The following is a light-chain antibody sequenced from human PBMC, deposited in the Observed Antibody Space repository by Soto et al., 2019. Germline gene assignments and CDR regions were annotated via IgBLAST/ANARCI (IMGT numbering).Light chain of an antibody. Sequence: QLTQSPSSLSASVGDRVTIPCRTSQDISTSLAWYQQKPGRPPKLLIYDASTLESGVPSRFSGRGSGTNFTLTTSSLQPEDFATYYCQQFQSYPMTFGGGTKVEIK. CDR3: QQFQSYPMT. CDR1: QDISTS. V-gene: IGKV1-13*02. CDR2: DAS. J-gene: IGKJ4*01.